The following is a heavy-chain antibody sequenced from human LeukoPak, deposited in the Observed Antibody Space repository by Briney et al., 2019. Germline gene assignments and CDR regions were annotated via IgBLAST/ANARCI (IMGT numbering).Heavy chain of an antibody. CDR2: INPSGGST. CDR1: GYTLTNRF. Sequence: ASVKVSCKASGYTLTNRFMHWVRQAPGQGLEWMGLINPSGGSTRYAQKFQGRVTITRNTSINTAYMELSSLRSEDTAVYYCARMTVSGRDNWFDPWGQGTLVTVSS. CDR3: ARMTVSGRDNWFDP. J-gene: IGHJ5*02. D-gene: IGHD6-19*01. V-gene: IGHV1-46*01.